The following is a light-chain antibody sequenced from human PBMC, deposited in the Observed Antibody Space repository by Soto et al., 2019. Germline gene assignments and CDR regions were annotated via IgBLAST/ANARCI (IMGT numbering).Light chain of an antibody. CDR2: GTS. J-gene: IGKJ1*01. CDR3: QQYITWPRT. V-gene: IGKV3-20*01. CDR1: QSVSSIY. Sequence: IVVAPSPGTLSLARVDLATLSCRASQSVSSIYLAWYQQKPGQAPRLLIYGTSSRATGIPDRFSGSGSGTDFTLTISRLEPEDFAVYYCQQYITWPRTFGQGTKVDIK.